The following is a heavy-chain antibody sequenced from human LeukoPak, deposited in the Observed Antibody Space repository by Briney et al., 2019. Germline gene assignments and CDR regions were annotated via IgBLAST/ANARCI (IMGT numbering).Heavy chain of an antibody. Sequence: PGGSLRLSCAASGFTFSSYGMHWVRQAPGKGLEWVAVISYDGSNKYYADSVKGRFTISRDNSKNTLYLQMNSPRAEDTAVYYCAKDLGMEWELPPGGFDYWGQGTLVTVSS. V-gene: IGHV3-30*18. J-gene: IGHJ4*02. D-gene: IGHD1-26*01. CDR3: AKDLGMEWELPPGGFDY. CDR2: ISYDGSNK. CDR1: GFTFSSYG.